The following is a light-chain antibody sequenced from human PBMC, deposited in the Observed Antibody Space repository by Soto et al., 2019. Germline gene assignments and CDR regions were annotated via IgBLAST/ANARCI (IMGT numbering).Light chain of an antibody. V-gene: IGKV3-20*01. CDR3: QRSSA. Sequence: EIVLTQSPGTLSLSPGERATLSCRTSQSIDSNYLAWYQQKPGQAPRLLMYDISSRATGIPDRLSGSGSGTDFTLTISRLEPEDFAVYYCQRSSAFGQGTKVEIK. CDR2: DIS. CDR1: QSIDSNY. J-gene: IGKJ1*01.